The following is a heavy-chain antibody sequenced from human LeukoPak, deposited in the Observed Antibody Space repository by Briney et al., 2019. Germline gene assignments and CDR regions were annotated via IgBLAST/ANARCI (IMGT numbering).Heavy chain of an antibody. CDR1: GFTFSDHY. CDR2: TRNKANSYTT. Sequence: GGSLRLSCAASGFTFSDHYMDWVRQAPGKGLEWVGRTRNKANSYTTEYAASVKGRFTITRDDSKNSLYLQMNSLKTEDTAVYYCARDRRVVVAATYYYYYMDVWGKGTTVTVSS. J-gene: IGHJ6*03. V-gene: IGHV3-72*01. CDR3: ARDRRVVVAATYYYYYMDV. D-gene: IGHD2-15*01.